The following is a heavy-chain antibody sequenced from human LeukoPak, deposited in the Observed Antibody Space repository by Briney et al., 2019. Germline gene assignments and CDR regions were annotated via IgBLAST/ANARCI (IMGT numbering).Heavy chain of an antibody. CDR3: ASDLIAAGGSTLGS. CDR1: GGSFSGYY. D-gene: IGHD6-13*01. J-gene: IGHJ5*02. CDR2: INHSGST. V-gene: IGHV4-34*01. Sequence: SETLSPTCAVYGGSFSGYYWSWIRQPPGKGLEWIGEINHSGSTNYNPSLKSRVTISVDTSKNQFSLKLSSVTAADTAVYFCASDLIAAGGSTLGSWGQGTLVTVSS.